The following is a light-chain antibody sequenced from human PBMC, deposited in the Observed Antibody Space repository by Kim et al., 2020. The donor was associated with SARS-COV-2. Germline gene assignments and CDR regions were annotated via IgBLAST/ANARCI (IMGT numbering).Light chain of an antibody. CDR2: DAS. J-gene: IGKJ3*01. V-gene: IGKV1-39*01. CDR1: QHISKY. Sequence: DIQMTQSPASLSASVGDRVTITCRARQHISKYLNWYQQKPGKAPKLLIFDASILHSGVPSRFSGSGSGIDFTLTIDSLQPDDFATYFCQDSYTASGAFGPGTKVDIK. CDR3: QDSYTASGA.